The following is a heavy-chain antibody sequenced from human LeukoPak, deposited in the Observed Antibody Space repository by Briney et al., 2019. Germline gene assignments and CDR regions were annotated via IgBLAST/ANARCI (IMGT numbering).Heavy chain of an antibody. J-gene: IGHJ5*02. D-gene: IGHD3-10*01. CDR2: INPSGGST. Sequence: ASVKVSCKASGYTFTSYYMHWVRQAPGQGLEWMGIINPSGGSTSYAQKFQGRVTMTRDMSTSTVYMELSSLRSDDTAVYYCARDGSYYYGSGSYGVNWFDPWGQGTLVTVSS. CDR3: ARDGSYYYGSGSYGVNWFDP. V-gene: IGHV1-46*01. CDR1: GYTFTSYY.